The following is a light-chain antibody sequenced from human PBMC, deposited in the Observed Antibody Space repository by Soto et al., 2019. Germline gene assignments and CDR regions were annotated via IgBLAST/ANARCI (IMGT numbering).Light chain of an antibody. CDR3: CSYAGSSTFYV. V-gene: IGLV2-23*01. CDR1: SSDVGSYNL. CDR2: EGS. J-gene: IGLJ1*01. Sequence: LTQPASVSWSPGQSITISCTGTSSDVGSYNLVSWYQQHPGKAPKLMIYEGSKRPSGVSNRFSGSKSGNTASLTISGLQAEDEADYYCCSYAGSSTFYVFGTGTKVTVL.